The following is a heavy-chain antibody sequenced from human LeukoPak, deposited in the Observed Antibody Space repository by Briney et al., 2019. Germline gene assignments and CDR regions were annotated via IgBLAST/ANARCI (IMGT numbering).Heavy chain of an antibody. J-gene: IGHJ4*02. V-gene: IGHV3-74*01. Sequence: GGSLRLSCAASGFTFSSYWMHWVRQAPGKGLVWVSRINSDGSSTSYADSVKGRFTISRDNSKNTLYLQMNSLRAEDTAVYYCAATLWFGELANNYFDYWGQGTLVTVSS. CDR2: INSDGSST. CDR3: AATLWFGELANNYFDY. D-gene: IGHD3-10*01. CDR1: GFTFSSYW.